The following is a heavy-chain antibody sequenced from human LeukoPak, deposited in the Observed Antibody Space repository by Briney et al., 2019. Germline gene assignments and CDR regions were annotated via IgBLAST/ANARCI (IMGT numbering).Heavy chain of an antibody. Sequence: ASVKVSCKASGYTFTSYGISWVRQAPGQGLEWMGWISAYNGNTNYAQKLQGRVTVTTDTSTSTAYMELRSLRSDDTAVYYCARDAVTIFCGWFDPWGQGTLVTVSS. CDR1: GYTFTSYG. CDR3: ARDAVTIFCGWFDP. CDR2: ISAYNGNT. V-gene: IGHV1-18*01. J-gene: IGHJ5*02. D-gene: IGHD3-9*01.